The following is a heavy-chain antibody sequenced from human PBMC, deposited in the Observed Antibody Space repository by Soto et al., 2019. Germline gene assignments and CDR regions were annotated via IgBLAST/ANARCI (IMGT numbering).Heavy chain of an antibody. CDR3: ARILFGRSVAGGYFYMDV. Sequence: HVTLKESGPVLVKPTETLKLTCTVSGFSLSNGKVGVSWIRQPPGKALEWLAHIFSNDEKSYRTSLKSRLTISEDTSKIQVVLTMTNVDPVDTATYYCARILFGRSVAGGYFYMDVWGKGTTVTVSS. D-gene: IGHD6-19*01. J-gene: IGHJ6*03. CDR1: GFSLSNGKVG. V-gene: IGHV2-26*01. CDR2: IFSNDEK.